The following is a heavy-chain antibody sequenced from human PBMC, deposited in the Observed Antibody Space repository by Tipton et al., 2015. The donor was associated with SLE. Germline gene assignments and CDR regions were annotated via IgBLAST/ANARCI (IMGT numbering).Heavy chain of an antibody. J-gene: IGHJ4*02. CDR3: ARPLYSSSWSFDY. D-gene: IGHD6-13*01. CDR2: IYYSGST. Sequence: TLSLTCAVSGYSISSGYYWGWIRQPPGKGLEWIGSIYYSGSTYYNPSLKSRVTISVDTSKNQFSLKLSSVTAADTAVYYCARPLYSSSWSFDYWGQGTLVTVSS. V-gene: IGHV4-38-2*01. CDR1: GYSISSGYY.